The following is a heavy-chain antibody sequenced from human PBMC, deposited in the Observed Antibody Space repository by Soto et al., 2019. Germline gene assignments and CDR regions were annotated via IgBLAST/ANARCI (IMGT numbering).Heavy chain of an antibody. D-gene: IGHD2-15*01. J-gene: IGHJ4*02. CDR1: GYTFTGYY. Sequence: GASVKVSFKASGYTFTGYYLHWVRQAPGQGLEWMGWINPNNGDTNYAQNFQGRVTMTRDTSISTAYMELSGLRSDDTAVYYCARVHTYYYYSGSFDYWGQGTLVTVSS. CDR2: INPNNGDT. V-gene: IGHV1-2*02. CDR3: ARVHTYYYYSGSFDY.